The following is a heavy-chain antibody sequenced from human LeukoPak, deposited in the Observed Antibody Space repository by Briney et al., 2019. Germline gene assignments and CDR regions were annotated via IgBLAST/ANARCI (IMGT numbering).Heavy chain of an antibody. D-gene: IGHD6-6*01. V-gene: IGHV3-74*01. J-gene: IGHJ4*02. CDR2: LPPDELGI. Sequence: GESLKISCAASGFTFTNYWMHWVRQAPGMGLVWVSRLPPDELGIIYADSVKGRFTVSRDNAKNTVYLQMNNLRVDDTAMYYCVGTIASRGSEYWGQGALVTVSS. CDR3: VGTIASRGSEY. CDR1: GFTFTNYW.